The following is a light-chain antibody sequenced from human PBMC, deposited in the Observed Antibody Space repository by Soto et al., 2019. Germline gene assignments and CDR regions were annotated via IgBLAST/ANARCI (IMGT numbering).Light chain of an antibody. Sequence: IVLTHSSATMSFSLRQRATLSCRACQSVSRYLAWYQHIVGQAPRLLIYDASRRATGIPASFSGSGSGTDFTLTISSLEPEDFAVYDCQKRSNWPPTFGQGTKVDIK. CDR1: QSVSRY. J-gene: IGKJ1*01. CDR3: QKRSNWPPT. CDR2: DAS. V-gene: IGKV3-11*01.